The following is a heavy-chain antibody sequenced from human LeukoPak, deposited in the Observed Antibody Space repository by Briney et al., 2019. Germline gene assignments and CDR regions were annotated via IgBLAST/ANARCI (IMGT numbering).Heavy chain of an antibody. J-gene: IGHJ2*01. V-gene: IGHV3-74*01. Sequence: PGGSLRLSCAASGFTFSSYWMHWVRQAPGKGLVWVSRINSDGSSTSYADSVKGRFTISRDNAKNTLYLQMNSLRAEDTAVYYCAKVIVGATPGVWYFDLWGRGTLVTVPS. CDR1: GFTFSSYW. CDR2: INSDGSST. D-gene: IGHD1-26*01. CDR3: AKVIVGATPGVWYFDL.